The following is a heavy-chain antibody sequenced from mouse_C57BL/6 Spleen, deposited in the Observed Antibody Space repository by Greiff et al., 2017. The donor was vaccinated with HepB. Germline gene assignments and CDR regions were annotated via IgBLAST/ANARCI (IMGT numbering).Heavy chain of an antibody. V-gene: IGHV14-2*01. CDR3: ARSGTVYYAMDY. CDR1: GFNIKDYY. J-gene: IGHJ4*01. Sequence: EVQLQQSGAELVKPGASVKLSCTASGFNIKDYYMHWVKQRTEQGLEWIGRIDPEDDETKYAPKFQGKATITADTSSNTAYLQLSSLTSEDTAVYYCARSGTVYYAMDYWGQGTSVTVSS. D-gene: IGHD1-1*01. CDR2: IDPEDDET.